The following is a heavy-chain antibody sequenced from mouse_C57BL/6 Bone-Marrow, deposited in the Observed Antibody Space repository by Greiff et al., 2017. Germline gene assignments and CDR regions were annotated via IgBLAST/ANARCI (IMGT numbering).Heavy chain of an antibody. CDR1: GYSITSGYY. CDR3: ARDWDVFAY. Sequence: DVQLQESGPGLVKPSQSLSLTCSVTGYSITSGYYWNWIRQFPGNKLEWMGYISYDGSNNYNPSLKNRISITRDTSKNQFFLKLNSVTTEDTAKCYCARDWDVFAYWGQGTLVTVSA. CDR2: ISYDGSN. D-gene: IGHD4-1*01. V-gene: IGHV3-6*01. J-gene: IGHJ3*01.